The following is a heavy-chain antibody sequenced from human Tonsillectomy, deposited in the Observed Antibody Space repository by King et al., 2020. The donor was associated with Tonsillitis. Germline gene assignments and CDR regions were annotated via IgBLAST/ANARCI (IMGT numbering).Heavy chain of an antibody. J-gene: IGHJ4*02. Sequence: QLVQSGAEVKKPGASMKVSCKTSGYTFGSYGLNWVRQAPGQGPEWMGWISPSNDKTNYAQKFQGRVTMTTDTSTSTAYMELRSLRSDDTAVYYCARVLSGYYYFDYWGQGTLVTVSS. CDR2: ISPSNDKT. CDR3: ARVLSGYYYFDY. V-gene: IGHV1-18*01. CDR1: GYTFGSYG. D-gene: IGHD5-12*01.